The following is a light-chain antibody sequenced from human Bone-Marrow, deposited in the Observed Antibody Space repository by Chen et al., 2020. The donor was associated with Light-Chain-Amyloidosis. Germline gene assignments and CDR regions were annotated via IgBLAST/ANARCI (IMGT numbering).Light chain of an antibody. CDR3: QSADRSGTYEVI. J-gene: IGLJ2*01. Sequence: YELTQPPSVSVSPGHTASITCPGDDLLTKYASWYHLKPGQATVLVIHRDTERPSWISERFSGSSSGTTATLTISGVEAEDEADYHCQSADRSGTYEVIFGGGTKLTVL. V-gene: IGLV3-25*03. CDR2: RDT. CDR1: DLLTKY.